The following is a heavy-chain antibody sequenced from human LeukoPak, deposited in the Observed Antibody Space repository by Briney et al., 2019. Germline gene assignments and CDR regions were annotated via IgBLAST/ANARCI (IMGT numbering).Heavy chain of an antibody. CDR2: IIPILGIA. Sequence: GASVKVSCKASGGTFSNYAINWVRQAPGQGLEWMGRIIPILGIANYAQKLQDRVTITADKSTTTAYMELSSLRSEDTAVYYCAREPMVTTYGLDVWGQGTMVTVSS. V-gene: IGHV1-69*04. J-gene: IGHJ6*02. CDR1: GGTFSNYA. CDR3: AREPMVTTYGLDV. D-gene: IGHD4-17*01.